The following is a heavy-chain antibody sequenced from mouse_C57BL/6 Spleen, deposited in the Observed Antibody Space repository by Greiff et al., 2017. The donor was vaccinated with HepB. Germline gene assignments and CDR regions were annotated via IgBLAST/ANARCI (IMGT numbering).Heavy chain of an antibody. V-gene: IGHV1-26*01. Sequence: EVQLQQSGPELVKPGASVKISCKASGYTFTDYYMNWVKQSHGKSLEWIGDTNPNNGGTSYNQKFKGKATLTVDRSSSTAYMELRSLTSEDSAVYYCARAGNYGSSYPAWFAYWGQGTLVTVSA. CDR1: GYTFTDYY. D-gene: IGHD1-1*01. CDR2: TNPNNGGT. CDR3: ARAGNYGSSYPAWFAY. J-gene: IGHJ3*01.